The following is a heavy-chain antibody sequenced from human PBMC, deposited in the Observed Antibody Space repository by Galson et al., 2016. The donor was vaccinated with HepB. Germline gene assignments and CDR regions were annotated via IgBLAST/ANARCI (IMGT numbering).Heavy chain of an antibody. J-gene: IGHJ2*01. CDR2: ISSSGSIT. V-gene: IGHV3-11*04. CDR3: AREGGDRYGEVPTHGWFFDL. D-gene: IGHD5-18*01. CDR1: GFTFSDHY. Sequence: SLRLSCAASGFTFSDHYMNWIRQAPGKGLEWVSDISSSGSITYYANSVKGRFTVSRDNAKNSLYLQMNSLRAEDTAVYYCAREGGDRYGEVPTHGWFFDLWGRGALVTVSS.